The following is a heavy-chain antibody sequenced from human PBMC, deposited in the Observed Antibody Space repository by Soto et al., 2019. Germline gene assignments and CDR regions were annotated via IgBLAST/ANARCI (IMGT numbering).Heavy chain of an antibody. Sequence: EVQLVESGGGLVQPGRSLRLSCAASGFTFADYAMHWVRQAPGKSLEWVSGISGNSGSIGYADSVKGRFTISRDNAKNCLYLQMYSLRAEDTALYYCAKDIYSSSSSFDYWGQGALVTVSS. CDR2: ISGNSGSI. D-gene: IGHD6-6*01. CDR3: AKDIYSSSSSFDY. J-gene: IGHJ4*02. V-gene: IGHV3-9*01. CDR1: GFTFADYA.